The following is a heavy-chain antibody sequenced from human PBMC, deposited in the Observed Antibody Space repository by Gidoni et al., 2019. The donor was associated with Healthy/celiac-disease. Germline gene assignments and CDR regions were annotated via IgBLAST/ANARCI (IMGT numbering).Heavy chain of an antibody. J-gene: IGHJ4*02. D-gene: IGHD4-17*01. Sequence: EVQLVESGGGMVKPGGSLRLSCAASGFTFSSYSMNWVRQAPGKGLEWVSSISSSSSYIYYADSVKGRFTISRDNAKNSLYLQMNSLRAEDTAVYYCARVGYGDYFLDYWGQGTLVTVSS. CDR2: ISSSSSYI. CDR1: GFTFSSYS. V-gene: IGHV3-21*01. CDR3: ARVGYGDYFLDY.